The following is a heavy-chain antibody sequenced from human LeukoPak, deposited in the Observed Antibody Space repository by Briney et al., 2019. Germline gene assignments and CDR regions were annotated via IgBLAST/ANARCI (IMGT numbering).Heavy chain of an antibody. CDR3: ARFLGGLRYFDP. CDR1: GFTFSSYA. CDR2: ISGSGGST. J-gene: IGHJ5*02. V-gene: IGHV3-23*01. D-gene: IGHD3-9*01. Sequence: GGSLRLSCAASGFTFSSYAMSWVRQAPGKGLEWVSAISGSGGSTYYADSVKGRFTISRDNSKNTLYLQMNSLRAEDTAVYYCARFLGGLRYFDPWGQGTLVTVSS.